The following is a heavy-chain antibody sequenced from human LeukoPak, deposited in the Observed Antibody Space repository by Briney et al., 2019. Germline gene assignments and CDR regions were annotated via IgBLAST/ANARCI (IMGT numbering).Heavy chain of an antibody. CDR3: TANLWFGELFDASDI. J-gene: IGHJ3*02. Sequence: GGSLRLSRAASGFTFTRYGMHWVRQAPGKGLEWVAVISHGGSEKFYGDSVKGRFSVSRDNATNTLYLQMKTLRAEDTAVYYCTANLWFGELFDASDIWGQGTTVTVS. D-gene: IGHD3-10*01. CDR1: GFTFTRYG. CDR2: ISHGGSEK. V-gene: IGHV3-33*05.